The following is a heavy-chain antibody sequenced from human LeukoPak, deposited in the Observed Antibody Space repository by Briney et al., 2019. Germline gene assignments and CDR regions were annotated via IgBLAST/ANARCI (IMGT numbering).Heavy chain of an antibody. Sequence: SETLSLTCTVSGYSISSGCYWGWIRQAPGKGLEYIGSMFHSGNTYYNASLKSRVTISVDTSKNQFSLHLTSATAADTAVYYCAKLDFWTSYSTFDYWGQGILVTVSS. CDR3: AKLDFWTSYSTFDY. D-gene: IGHD3/OR15-3a*01. J-gene: IGHJ4*02. CDR1: GYSISSGCY. V-gene: IGHV4-38-2*02. CDR2: MFHSGNT.